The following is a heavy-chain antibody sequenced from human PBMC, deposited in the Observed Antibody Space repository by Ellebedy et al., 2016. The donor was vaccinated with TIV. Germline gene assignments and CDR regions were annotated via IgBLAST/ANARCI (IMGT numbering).Heavy chain of an antibody. V-gene: IGHV1-3*01. CDR2: INAGNGHT. CDR1: GYTFTSHI. D-gene: IGHD3-10*01. Sequence: ASVKVSCXASGYTFTSHIIHWVRQAPGQRLEWLGWINAGNGHTKYPQKFQGRVTITRDTSASTVYVEMSSLRSEDTAVFYCARDPEGAYYYGSAKFDYWGQGTLVTVSS. CDR3: ARDPEGAYYYGSAKFDY. J-gene: IGHJ4*02.